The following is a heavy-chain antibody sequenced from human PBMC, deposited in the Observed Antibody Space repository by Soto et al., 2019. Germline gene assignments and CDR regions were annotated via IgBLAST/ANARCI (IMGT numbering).Heavy chain of an antibody. D-gene: IGHD2-15*01. V-gene: IGHV4-39*07. CDR1: GGSISSSSYY. CDR3: AGTRGYCSGGSCPTVVDY. J-gene: IGHJ4*02. CDR2: IYYSGST. Sequence: SETLSLTCTVSGGSISSSSYYWGWIRQPPGKGLEWIGNIYYSGSTYYNPSLKSRVTISVDTSKNQFSLKLSSVTAADTAVYYCAGTRGYCSGGSCPTVVDYWGQGTLVTVSS.